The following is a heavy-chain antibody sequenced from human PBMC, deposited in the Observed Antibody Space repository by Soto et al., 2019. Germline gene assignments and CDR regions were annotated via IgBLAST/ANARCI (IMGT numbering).Heavy chain of an antibody. Sequence: EVQLLESGGGLVQPGGSLRLSCAASGFSFSSYAMTWGRQAPGKGLEWVSAISGSGSITYYADSVKGRFTISRDNSKNTLDLQMNSLRAEDTAVYYCAKDIRGLRGAYYFDNWGQGILVTVSS. D-gene: IGHD3-10*01. CDR3: AKDIRGLRGAYYFDN. CDR2: ISGSGSIT. V-gene: IGHV3-23*01. J-gene: IGHJ4*02. CDR1: GFSFSSYA.